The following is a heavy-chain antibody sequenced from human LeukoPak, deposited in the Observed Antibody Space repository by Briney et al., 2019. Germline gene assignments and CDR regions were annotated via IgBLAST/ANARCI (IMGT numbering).Heavy chain of an antibody. Sequence: GGSLRLSCAASGFTFSDYGMHWVRQAPGKGLEWVTFIKFDGTTYYADSVRGRFTISKDNAKNSLYLQMNSLRAEDTAVYYCASRGSGGGGYWGQGTLVTVSS. CDR1: GFTFSDYG. J-gene: IGHJ4*02. CDR3: ASRGSGGGGY. CDR2: IKFDGTT. D-gene: IGHD2-15*01. V-gene: IGHV3-30*02.